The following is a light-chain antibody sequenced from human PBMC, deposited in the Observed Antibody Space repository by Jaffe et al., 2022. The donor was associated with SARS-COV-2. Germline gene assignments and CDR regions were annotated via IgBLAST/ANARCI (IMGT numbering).Light chain of an antibody. CDR1: SSSIGSNT. CDR3: AAWDDSLNGWV. CDR2: SNN. Sequence: QSVLTQPPSASGTPGQRVTISCSGSSSSIGSNTVNWYQHLPGSAPKLLIYSNNLRPSGVPDRFSGSKSGTSASLAISGLQSEDEADYYCAAWDDSLNGWVFGGGTKLTVL. J-gene: IGLJ3*02. V-gene: IGLV1-44*01.